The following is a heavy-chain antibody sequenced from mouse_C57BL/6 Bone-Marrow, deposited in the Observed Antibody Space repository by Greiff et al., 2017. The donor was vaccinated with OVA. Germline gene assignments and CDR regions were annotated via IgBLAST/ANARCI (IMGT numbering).Heavy chain of an antibody. J-gene: IGHJ2*01. D-gene: IGHD1-1*01. CDR1: GYTFTSYG. CDR2: IYPRSGNT. Sequence: VKLVESGAELARPGASVKLSCKASGYTFTSYGISWVKQRTGQGLEWIGEIYPRSGNTYYNEKFKGKATLTADKSSSTAYMELRSLTSEDSAVYFCSRFPFDYYGSSLHFDYWGQGTTLTVSS. V-gene: IGHV1-81*01. CDR3: SRFPFDYYGSSLHFDY.